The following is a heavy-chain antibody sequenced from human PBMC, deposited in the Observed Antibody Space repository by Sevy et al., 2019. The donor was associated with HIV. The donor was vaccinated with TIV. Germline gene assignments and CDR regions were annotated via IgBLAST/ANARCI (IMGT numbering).Heavy chain of an antibody. J-gene: IGHJ4*02. Sequence: GGSLRLSCAASGFTFSDYYMSWIRQAPGKVLEWVSYISSSGSTIYYADSVKGRSTISRDNAKNSLYLKLNSLGAEVTAVYYCARGVLLRYFDYWGQGTLVTVSS. CDR3: ARGVLLRYFDY. CDR2: ISSSGSTI. V-gene: IGHV3-11*01. D-gene: IGHD3-9*01. CDR1: GFTFSDYY.